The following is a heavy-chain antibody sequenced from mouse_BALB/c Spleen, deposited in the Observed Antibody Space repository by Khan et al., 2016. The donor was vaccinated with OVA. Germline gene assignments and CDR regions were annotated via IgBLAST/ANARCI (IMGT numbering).Heavy chain of an antibody. J-gene: IGHJ3*01. CDR1: GHSITSDYA. CDR2: INYSGGT. CDR3: ARWFTY. Sequence: EVQLQESGPGLVKPSQSLSLTCTVTGHSITSDYAWNWIRQFPGNKLEWMGYINYSGGTSYLPSLKSRISITRDTSKNQFFLQLNSVTTEDSATYYCARWFTYWGQGTLVTVS. V-gene: IGHV3-2*02.